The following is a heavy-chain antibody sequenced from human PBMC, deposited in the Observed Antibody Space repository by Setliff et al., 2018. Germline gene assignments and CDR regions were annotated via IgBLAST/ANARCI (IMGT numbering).Heavy chain of an antibody. CDR2: IDPRDDFT. V-gene: IGHV1-69-2*01. CDR3: AIDYGPTGTPYH. D-gene: IGHD1-1*01. J-gene: IGHJ4*02. CDR1: GYSFSDFY. Sequence: ASVKVSCKASGYSFSDFYMHWVRQVPGEGLEALGRIDPRDDFTVYAERFKDRLTITADTSTDTSYMEMSSLRFENTAVYYCAIDYGPTGTPYHWGQGTPVTV.